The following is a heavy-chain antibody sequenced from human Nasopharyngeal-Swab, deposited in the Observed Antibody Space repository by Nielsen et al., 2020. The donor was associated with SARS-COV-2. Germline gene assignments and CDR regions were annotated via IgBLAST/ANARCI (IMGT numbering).Heavy chain of an antibody. CDR1: GFTVSSNY. CDR3: ATYGGNSGGGY. J-gene: IGHJ4*02. D-gene: IGHD4-23*01. Sequence: GGSLRLSCAASGFTVSSNYMSWVRQAPGKGLEWVSVIYSGGSTYYADSVKGRFTISRDNAKNYLDLQMNSLRDEDTAIYYCATYGGNSGGGYWGQGTLVTVSS. V-gene: IGHV3-66*01. CDR2: IYSGGST.